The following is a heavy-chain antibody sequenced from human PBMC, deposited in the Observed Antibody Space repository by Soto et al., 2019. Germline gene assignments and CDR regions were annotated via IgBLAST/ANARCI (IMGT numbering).Heavy chain of an antibody. V-gene: IGHV1-18*01. CDR3: ARDVNYYDSSGYYYYYY. CDR1: GYTFTSYG. D-gene: IGHD3-22*01. J-gene: IGHJ4*02. Sequence: QVQLVQSGAEVKKPGASVKVSCKASGYTFTSYGINWVRQAPGQVLEWMGWISAYNGNTNYAQKLQGRVTMTTDTSTSTAYMELRSLRSDDTAVYYCARDVNYYDSSGYYYYYYWGQGTLVTVSS. CDR2: ISAYNGNT.